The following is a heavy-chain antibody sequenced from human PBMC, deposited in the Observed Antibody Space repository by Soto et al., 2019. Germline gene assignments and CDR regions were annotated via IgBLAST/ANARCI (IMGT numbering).Heavy chain of an antibody. CDR2: IYYSGST. D-gene: IGHD2-2*01. V-gene: IGHV4-59*08. J-gene: IGHJ5*02. CDR3: ARHRSAAMVLSWFDP. Sequence: QVQLQESGPGLVKPSETLSLTCTVSGGSISSYYWSWIRQPPGKGLEWIGYIYYSGSTNYNPSLKSRVTISVDTSKNQFSLKLSSVTAADTAVYYCARHRSAAMVLSWFDPWGQGTLVTVSS. CDR1: GGSISSYY.